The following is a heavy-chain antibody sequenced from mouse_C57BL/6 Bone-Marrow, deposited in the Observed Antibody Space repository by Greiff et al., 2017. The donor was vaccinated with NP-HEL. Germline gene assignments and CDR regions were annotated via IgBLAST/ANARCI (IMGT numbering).Heavy chain of an antibody. CDR2: ISNGGGST. CDR3: ARQIYYYGRGYFDV. V-gene: IGHV5-12*01. J-gene: IGHJ1*03. D-gene: IGHD1-1*01. CDR1: GFTFSDYY. Sequence: EVMLVESGGGLVQPGGSLKLSCAASGFTFSDYYMYWVRQTPEKRLEWVAYISNGGGSTYYPDTVKGRFTISRDNAKNTLYLQMSRLKSEDTAMYYCARQIYYYGRGYFDVWGTGTTVTVSS.